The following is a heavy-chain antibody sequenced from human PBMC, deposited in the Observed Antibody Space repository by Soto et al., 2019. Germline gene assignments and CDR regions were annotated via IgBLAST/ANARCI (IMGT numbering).Heavy chain of an antibody. CDR2: ISSSSTTI. CDR3: VSEDIVSLPEVGVDP. CDR1: GFTFSSYT. Sequence: EVQLVESGGGLVQPGGSLRLSCAASGFTFSSYTMNWVRQAPGKGLEWVSYISSSSTTIYYADSVKGRFTISRDKAKTSLHLQTNRLSGEDTAVYYWVSEDIVSLPEVGVDPWGQGTLVTVSS. J-gene: IGHJ5*02. V-gene: IGHV3-48*01. D-gene: IGHD2-2*01.